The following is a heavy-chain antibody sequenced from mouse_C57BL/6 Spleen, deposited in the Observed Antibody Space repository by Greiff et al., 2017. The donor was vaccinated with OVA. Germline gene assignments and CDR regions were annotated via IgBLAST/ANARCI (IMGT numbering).Heavy chain of an antibody. CDR3: TREERDWYFDV. CDR2: IDPETGGT. J-gene: IGHJ1*03. V-gene: IGHV1-15*01. CDR1: GYTFTDYE. Sequence: VQLQESGAELVRPGASVTLSCKASGYTFTDYEMHWVKQTPVHGLEWIGAIDPETGGTAYNQKFKGKAILTADKSSSTAYMELRSLTSEDSAVYYCTREERDWYFDVWGTGTTVTVSS.